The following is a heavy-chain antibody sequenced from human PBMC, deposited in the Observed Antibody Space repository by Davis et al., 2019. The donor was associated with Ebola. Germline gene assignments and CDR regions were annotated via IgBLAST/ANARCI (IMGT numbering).Heavy chain of an antibody. J-gene: IGHJ3*02. CDR1: GGSFSDYS. CDR2: IYYSGST. Sequence: SETLSLTCAVYGGSFSDYSWSWIRQPPGKGLEWIGYIYYSGSTYYNPSLKSRVTISVDTSKNQFSLKLSSVTAADTAVYYCARDRSSSWAFDIWGQGTMVTVSS. V-gene: IGHV4-59*06. D-gene: IGHD6-13*01. CDR3: ARDRSSSWAFDI.